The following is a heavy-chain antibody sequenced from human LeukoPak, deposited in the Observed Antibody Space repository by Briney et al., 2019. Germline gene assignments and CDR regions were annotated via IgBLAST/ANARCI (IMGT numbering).Heavy chain of an antibody. CDR3: ARRHKHYYQIDY. CDR1: GFTFSDYY. CDR2: ISSSSYT. J-gene: IGHJ4*02. D-gene: IGHD1-26*01. V-gene: IGHV3-11*03. Sequence: GGSLRLSCAASGFTFSDYYMSWIRQAPGKGLEWVSYISSSSYTNYADSVKGRFTISRDNAKNSLYLQMNSLRAEDTAVYYCARRHKHYYQIDYWGQGTLVTVSS.